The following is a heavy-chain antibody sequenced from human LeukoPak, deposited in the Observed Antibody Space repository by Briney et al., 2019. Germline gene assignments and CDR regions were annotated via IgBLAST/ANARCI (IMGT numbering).Heavy chain of an antibody. CDR3: ARSNRIAVAGSFDY. V-gene: IGHV3-11*01. CDR1: GFTFSDYY. Sequence: GGSLRLSCAASGFTFSDYYMSWIRQAPGKGLEWVSYISSSGSTVYYADSVKGRFTISRDNAKNSLYLQMNSLRAEDTAVYYCARSNRIAVAGSFDYWGQGTLVTVSS. D-gene: IGHD6-19*01. CDR2: ISSSGSTV. J-gene: IGHJ4*02.